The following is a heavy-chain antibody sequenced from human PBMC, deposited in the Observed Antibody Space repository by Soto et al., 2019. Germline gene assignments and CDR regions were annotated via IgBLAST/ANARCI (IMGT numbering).Heavy chain of an antibody. CDR2: IYYSGST. J-gene: IGHJ2*01. Sequence: SETLSLTCTVSGGSISSSSYYWGWIRQPPGKGLEWIGSIYYSGSTYYNPSLKSRVTISVDTSKNQFSLKLSSVTAADTAVYYCAHCSGWSYWYFDLWGRGTLVTVSS. V-gene: IGHV4-39*01. CDR1: GGSISSSSYY. D-gene: IGHD6-19*01. CDR3: AHCSGWSYWYFDL.